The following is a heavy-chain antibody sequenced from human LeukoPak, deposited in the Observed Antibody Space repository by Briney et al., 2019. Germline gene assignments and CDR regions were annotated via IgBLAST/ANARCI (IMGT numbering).Heavy chain of an antibody. J-gene: IGHJ6*03. CDR3: ARVGDGYNYDYYYVDV. CDR2: MNPNSGNT. Sequence: ASVKVSCKASGYTFTSYDINWVRQATGQGLEWMGWMNPNSGNTGYAQKFQGRVTMTRNTSISTAYMELSSLRSEDTAVYYCARVGDGYNYDYYYVDVWGKGTTVTVSS. CDR1: GYTFTSYD. D-gene: IGHD5-24*01. V-gene: IGHV1-8*01.